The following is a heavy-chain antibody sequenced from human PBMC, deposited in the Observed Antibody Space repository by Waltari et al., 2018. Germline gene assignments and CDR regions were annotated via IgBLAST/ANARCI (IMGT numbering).Heavy chain of an antibody. CDR1: RVSLTSILYH. V-gene: IGHV4-39*07. D-gene: IGHD1-26*01. Sequence: QLQLQESGPGLVKPSETLSPTCTVSRVSLTSILYHWGWIRQPPGKGLERVGSIYYSGSTYYNPSLKRRVTISVDTSKNQFSLKLSSVTAADTAVYYCGGSYYVDYWGQGTLVTVSS. CDR3: GGSYYVDY. CDR2: IYYSGST. J-gene: IGHJ4*02.